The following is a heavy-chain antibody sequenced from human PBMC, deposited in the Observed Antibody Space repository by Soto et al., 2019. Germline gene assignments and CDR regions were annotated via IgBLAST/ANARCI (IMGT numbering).Heavy chain of an antibody. CDR3: ARTGCSSSSCRYYYYMDV. CDR1: GGSIIRSGTYY. V-gene: IGHV4-39*01. Sequence: SETLSLTCTVSGGSIIRSGTYYWGWIRQPPGKGLEWIGSFYWSGTTYYNPSLQSRVPISVDTSNNQFSLKLDSVTAADTAVYYCARTGCSSSSCRYYYYMDVWGKGTTVTVSS. CDR2: FYWSGTT. J-gene: IGHJ6*03. D-gene: IGHD2-2*01.